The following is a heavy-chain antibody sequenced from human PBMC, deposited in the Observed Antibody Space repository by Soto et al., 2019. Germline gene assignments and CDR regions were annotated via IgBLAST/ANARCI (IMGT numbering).Heavy chain of an antibody. Sequence: EVQLMESGGALVQPGGSLRLSCVASGFSFSSHSVTWVRRAPGKGPEWVSTISGSGGPLYSVDSVKGRFTISRDNGKNTLYLQMNSLGAEERAVYYCAKSHLGGMAPFEYWGQGTLVTVSS. V-gene: IGHV3-23*01. CDR2: ISGSGGPL. CDR1: GFSFSSHS. J-gene: IGHJ4*02. CDR3: AKSHLGGMAPFEY. D-gene: IGHD3-16*01.